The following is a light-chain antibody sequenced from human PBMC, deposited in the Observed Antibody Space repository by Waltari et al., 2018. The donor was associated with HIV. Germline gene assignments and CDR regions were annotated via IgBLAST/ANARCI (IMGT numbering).Light chain of an antibody. CDR1: SANIGKYV. V-gene: IGLV1-44*01. CDR2: GRG. J-gene: IGLJ1*01. CDR3: AVWDDSVNGYV. Sequence: QSALTQPPSTSGTPGQRVTISCSGSSANIGKYVVNWFQQVPGTAPNLLVSGRGQRPSGVPDRFSGSKSGTSGSLAISGLQSEDEGDYYCAVWDDSVNGYVFGTGTKVTVL.